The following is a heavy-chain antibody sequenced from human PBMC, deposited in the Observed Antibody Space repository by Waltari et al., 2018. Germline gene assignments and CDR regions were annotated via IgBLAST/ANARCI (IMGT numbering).Heavy chain of an antibody. J-gene: IGHJ4*02. D-gene: IGHD6-13*01. Sequence: QVQLQESGPGLVKPSETLSPTCPAPFGSLHNYYWNWIRQPPGKGPEWIGFIYSSGTTTYTPSLKSRVTISIDTSKNQFSLNLSSVTAADTAVYYCARVSAAGGTRLFDYWGQGTLVTVSS. CDR1: FGSLHNYY. V-gene: IGHV4-59*01. CDR3: ARVSAAGGTRLFDY. CDR2: IYSSGTT.